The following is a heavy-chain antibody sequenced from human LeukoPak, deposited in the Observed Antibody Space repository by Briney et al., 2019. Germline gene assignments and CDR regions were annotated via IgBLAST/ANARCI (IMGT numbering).Heavy chain of an antibody. V-gene: IGHV4-34*01. CDR3: ARVFRWSQPAYYYYYYMDV. CDR1: GGSFSGYY. CDR2: INHSGST. D-gene: IGHD2-15*01. J-gene: IGHJ6*03. Sequence: SETLSLTCAVYGGSFSGYYWSWIRQPPGEGLEWIGEINHSGSTNYNPSLKSRVTISVDTSKNQFSLKLSSVTAADTAVYYCARVFRWSQPAYYYYYYMDVWGKGTTVTVSS.